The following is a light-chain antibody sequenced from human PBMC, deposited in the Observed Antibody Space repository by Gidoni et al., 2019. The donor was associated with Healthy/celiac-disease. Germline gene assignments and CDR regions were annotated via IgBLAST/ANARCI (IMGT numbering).Light chain of an antibody. Sequence: EIVMTQSPATLSVSPGERATLSCRASQSVSSNLAWYQQQPGQAPRLLIYGASTRATGIPARFSGSGSGTEFTLTISSLQSEDFAVYYCQQYNNWPRTFGQXTKVEIK. V-gene: IGKV3-15*01. CDR3: QQYNNWPRT. CDR1: QSVSSN. J-gene: IGKJ1*01. CDR2: GAS.